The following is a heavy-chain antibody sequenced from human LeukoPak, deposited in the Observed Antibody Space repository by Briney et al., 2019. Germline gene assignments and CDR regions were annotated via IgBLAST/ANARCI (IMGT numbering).Heavy chain of an antibody. CDR1: GFSISNNY. V-gene: IGHV3-53*01. J-gene: IGHJ6*02. CDR3: AKDLHNYAMDV. CDR2: ISGGGNT. Sequence: GGSLRLSCAASGFSISNNYMNWVRQAPEKGLEWVSTISGGGNTYDAGSVKGRFTISRDNSKNMLYLQMNNLRAEDTAVYYCAKDLHNYAMDVWGQGTMVTVSS.